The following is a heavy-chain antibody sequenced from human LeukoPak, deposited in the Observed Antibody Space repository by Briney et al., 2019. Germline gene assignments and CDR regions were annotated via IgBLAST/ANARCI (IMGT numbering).Heavy chain of an antibody. CDR1: GFTFSNYC. Sequence: GGSLRLSCEASGFTFSNYCMSWVRQAPGKGLEWVSYIKGNGATTYYADSVRGRFTISRDNAKNSLFLQMNSLRAEDTAVYYCARSGLLWEAADAFDIWGQGTMVTVSS. D-gene: IGHD3-10*01. CDR2: IKGNGATT. J-gene: IGHJ3*02. V-gene: IGHV3-11*04. CDR3: ARSGLLWEAADAFDI.